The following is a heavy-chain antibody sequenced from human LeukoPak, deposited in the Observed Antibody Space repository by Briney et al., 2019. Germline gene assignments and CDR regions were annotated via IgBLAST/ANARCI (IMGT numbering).Heavy chain of an antibody. CDR2: IGVSAGST. CDR1: GFTFSSYA. CDR3: ATGRGYCSGGSCYNWFDP. V-gene: IGHV3-23*01. J-gene: IGHJ5*02. D-gene: IGHD2-15*01. Sequence: GGSLRLSCAASGFTFSSYAMSWVRQAPGKGLEWVSRIGVSAGSTYYADSVRGRFTISRDNSKNTLYLQMNSLRAEDTAVYYCATGRGYCSGGSCYNWFDPWGQGTPVTVSS.